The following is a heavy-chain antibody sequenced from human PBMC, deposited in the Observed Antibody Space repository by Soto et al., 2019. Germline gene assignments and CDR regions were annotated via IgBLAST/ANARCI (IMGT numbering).Heavy chain of an antibody. CDR1: GFTFTDYH. CDR3: ARSLRATSHLTF. V-gene: IGHV3-11*06. CDR2: ISETGSHT. J-gene: IGHJ4*02. Sequence: GGSLRLSCEASGFTFTDYHMSWIRQAPGKGLEWVALISETGSHTAYAESVKGRFTISRDNARPSVFLQMNSLRSDDTAVYFCARSLRATSHLTFWGQGTPVTVSS. D-gene: IGHD7-27*01.